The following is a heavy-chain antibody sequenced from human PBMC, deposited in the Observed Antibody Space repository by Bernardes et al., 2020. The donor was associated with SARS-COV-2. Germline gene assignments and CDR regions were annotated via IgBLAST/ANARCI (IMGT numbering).Heavy chain of an antibody. CDR1: GGSISTYY. Sequence: ETLSLTCSVSGGSISTYYWSWIRQPAGKGLEWIGRMSASGSSNHNPSLRSRITMSVDTPQNQISLELSSVTAADSAVYYCAREGGTSGRGMDVWGQGTTVTVSS. J-gene: IGHJ6*02. CDR3: AREGGTSGRGMDV. CDR2: MSASGSS. V-gene: IGHV4-4*07. D-gene: IGHD3-10*01.